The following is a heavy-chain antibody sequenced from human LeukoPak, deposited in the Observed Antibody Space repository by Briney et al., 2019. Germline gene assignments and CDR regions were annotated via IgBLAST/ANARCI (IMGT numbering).Heavy chain of an antibody. CDR2: IYYSGST. Sequence: SETLSLTCTVSGGSISSSSYYWGWIRQPPGKGLEWIGSIYYSGSTYYNPSLKSRVTISVDTSKNQFSLKLSSVTAADTAVYYCARAPSGYDFDYWGQGTLVTVSS. CDR1: GGSISSSSYY. D-gene: IGHD5-12*01. CDR3: ARAPSGYDFDY. J-gene: IGHJ4*02. V-gene: IGHV4-39*07.